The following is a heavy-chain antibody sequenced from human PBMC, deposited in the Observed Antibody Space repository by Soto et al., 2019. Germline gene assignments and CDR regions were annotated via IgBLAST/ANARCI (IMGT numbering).Heavy chain of an antibody. CDR2: ISYDGSDK. CDR3: SKDLDGLQGLVDSSFCFDY. V-gene: IGHV3-30*18. D-gene: IGHD3-16*02. CDR1: GFTFNSYG. J-gene: IGHJ4*02. Sequence: QVQLVESGGGVVQPGRSLRLSCAASGFTFNSYGMHWVRQAPGKGLEWVAVISYDGSDKYYADSVKGRFTISRDNSKNTLKLKMKSLRAEDTAVYYCSKDLDGLQGLVDSSFCFDYWGQGTLVTVSS.